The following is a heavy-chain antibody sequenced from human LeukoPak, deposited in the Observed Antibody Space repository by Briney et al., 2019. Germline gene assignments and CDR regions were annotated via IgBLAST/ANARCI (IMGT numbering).Heavy chain of an antibody. CDR2: IWYDGSNK. CDR1: GFTFSSYG. Sequence: PGGSLRLSCAASGFTFSSYGMHWVRQAPGKGLEWVAVIWYDGSNKYYADSVKGRFTISRDNSKNTLFLQMNSLRPDDTAVYYCAKRGHYSINWYHYFDYWGQGTLVTVSS. D-gene: IGHD6-13*01. J-gene: IGHJ4*02. CDR3: AKRGHYSINWYHYFDY. V-gene: IGHV3-30*02.